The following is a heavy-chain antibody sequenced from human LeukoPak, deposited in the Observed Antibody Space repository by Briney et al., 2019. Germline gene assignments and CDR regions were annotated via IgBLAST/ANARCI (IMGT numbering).Heavy chain of an antibody. CDR3: AKDTRLGFGDPSPWFDP. D-gene: IGHD3-10*01. J-gene: IGHJ5*02. Sequence: GRSLRLSCAASGFTFSSYGMHWVRQAPGKGLEWVAVIWYDGSNKYYADSVKGRFTTSRDNSKNTLYLQMNSLRAEDTAVYYCAKDTRLGFGDPSPWFDPWGQGTLVTVSS. CDR1: GFTFSSYG. V-gene: IGHV3-33*06. CDR2: IWYDGSNK.